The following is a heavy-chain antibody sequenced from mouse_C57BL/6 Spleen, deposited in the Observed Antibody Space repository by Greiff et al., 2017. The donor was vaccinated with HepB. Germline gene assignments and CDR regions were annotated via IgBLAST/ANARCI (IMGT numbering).Heavy chain of an antibody. J-gene: IGHJ4*01. D-gene: IGHD2-5*01. CDR3: ARFWAYYSNYVLYYYAMDY. CDR2: IYPRSGNT. CDR1: GYTFTSYG. Sequence: QVQLQQSGAELARPGASVKLSCKASGYTFTSYGISWVKQRTGQGLEWIGEIYPRSGNTYYNEKFKGKATLTADKSSSTAYMELRSLTSEDSAVYFFARFWAYYSNYVLYYYAMDYWGQGTSVTVSS. V-gene: IGHV1-81*01.